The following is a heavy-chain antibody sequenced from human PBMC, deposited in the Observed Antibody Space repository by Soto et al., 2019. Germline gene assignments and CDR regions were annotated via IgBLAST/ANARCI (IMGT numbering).Heavy chain of an antibody. D-gene: IGHD4-17*01. Sequence: PGESLKISCKGSGYSFTSYWIGWVRQMPGKGLEWMGIIYPGDSDTRYSPSFQGQVTISADKSISTAYLQWSSLRAEDTAVYYCAKARPYQTTAVEVTDAFDIWGQGTMVTVSS. CDR3: AKARPYQTTAVEVTDAFDI. V-gene: IGHV5-51*01. J-gene: IGHJ3*02. CDR2: IYPGDSDT. CDR1: GYSFTSYW.